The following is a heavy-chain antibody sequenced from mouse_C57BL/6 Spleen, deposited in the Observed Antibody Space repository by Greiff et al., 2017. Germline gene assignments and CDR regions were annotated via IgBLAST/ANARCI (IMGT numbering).Heavy chain of an antibody. CDR1: GYTFTSYG. Sequence: VQLQQSGAELARPGASVKLSCKASGYTFTSYGISWVKQRTGQGLEWIGEIYPRSGNTYYNEKFKGKATLTADKSSSTAYMELRSLTSEDSAVYFCARCSYYGSRGDAMDNWGQGTSGTVSS. CDR2: IYPRSGNT. CDR3: ARCSYYGSRGDAMDN. D-gene: IGHD1-1*01. J-gene: IGHJ4*01. V-gene: IGHV1-81*01.